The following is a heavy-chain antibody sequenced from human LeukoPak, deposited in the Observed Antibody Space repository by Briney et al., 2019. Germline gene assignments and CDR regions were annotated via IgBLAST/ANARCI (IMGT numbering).Heavy chain of an antibody. CDR3: ARENGLRSAAGSYYFDY. Sequence: ASVKVSCKASGGTFSSYAISWVRQAPGQGLEWTGRIIPILGIANYAQKFQGRVTITADKSTSTAYMELSSLRSEDTAVYYCARENGLRSAAGSYYFDYWGQGTLVTVSS. V-gene: IGHV1-69*04. D-gene: IGHD6-13*01. CDR1: GGTFSSYA. J-gene: IGHJ4*02. CDR2: IIPILGIA.